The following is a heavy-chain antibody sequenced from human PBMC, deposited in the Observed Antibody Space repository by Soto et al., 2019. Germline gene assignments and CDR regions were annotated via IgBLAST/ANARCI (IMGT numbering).Heavy chain of an antibody. V-gene: IGHV1-18*01. CDR3: ASDKPYGFLEWLKYYYYYGMDV. J-gene: IGHJ6*02. CDR2: ISAYNGNT. D-gene: IGHD3-3*01. CDR1: GGTFSSYA. Sequence: ASVKVSCKASGGTFSSYAISWVRQAPGQGLEWMGWISAYNGNTNYAQKLQGRVTMTTDTSTSTAYMELRSLRSDDTAVYYCASDKPYGFLEWLKYYYYYGMDVWG.